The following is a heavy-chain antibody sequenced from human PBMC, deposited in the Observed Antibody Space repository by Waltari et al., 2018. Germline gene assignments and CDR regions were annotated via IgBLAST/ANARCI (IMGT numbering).Heavy chain of an antibody. CDR2: INHSGST. J-gene: IGHJ4*02. D-gene: IGHD3-10*01. V-gene: IGHV4-34*01. Sequence: QVQLQQWGAGLLKPSETLSLTCAVYGGSFSGYYWSWIRQPPGKGLEWIGEINHSGSTNYNPSLKSRVTISVDTSKNQFSLKLSSVTAADTAVYYCARGRRFSVVRDSGYFDYWGQGTLVTVSS. CDR3: ARGRRFSVVRDSGYFDY. CDR1: GGSFSGYY.